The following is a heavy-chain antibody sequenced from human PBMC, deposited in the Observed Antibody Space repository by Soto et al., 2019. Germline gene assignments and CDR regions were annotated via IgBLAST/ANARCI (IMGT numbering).Heavy chain of an antibody. CDR1: GGTFSSYA. CDR2: IIPIFGTA. Sequence: QVQLGQSGAEVKKPGSSVKVSCKASGGTFSSYAISWVRQAPGQGLEWMGGIIPIFGTANYAQKFQGRVTIPAAESTCTAYMELRSLRSEDTAVYYCARESTVTRVAVSYYYCMDVWGQGTTVTVSS. J-gene: IGHJ6*02. CDR3: ARESTVTRVAVSYYYCMDV. V-gene: IGHV1-69*01. D-gene: IGHD4-17*01.